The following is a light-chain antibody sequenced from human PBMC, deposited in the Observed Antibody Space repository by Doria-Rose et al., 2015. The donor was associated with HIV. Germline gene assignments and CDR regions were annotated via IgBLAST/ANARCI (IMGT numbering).Light chain of an antibody. V-gene: IGKV1-8*01. CDR2: ARS. CDR3: QQYYSCPPT. Sequence: AIRMTQSPSSLSASTGDRVTITCRATQDISNYLAWYQQKPGKAPKLLIYARSTLQSGVPSRFSGRGSGTDFTLNISYLQSEDFATYYCQQYYSCPPTFGQGTKVEVK. J-gene: IGKJ1*01. CDR1: QDISNY.